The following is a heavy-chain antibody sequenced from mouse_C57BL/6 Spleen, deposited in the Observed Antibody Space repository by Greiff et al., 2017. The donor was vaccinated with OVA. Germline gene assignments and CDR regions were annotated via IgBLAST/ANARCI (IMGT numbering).Heavy chain of an antibody. Sequence: QVQLKQSGPELVKPGASVKLSCKASGYTFTSYDINWVKQRPGQGLEWIGWIYPRDGSPKYNEKFKGKATLTVDTSSSTAYMELHSLTSEDSAVYFCARGLRKGYFDVWGTGTTVTVSS. J-gene: IGHJ1*03. CDR3: ARGLRKGYFDV. CDR2: IYPRDGSP. CDR1: GYTFTSYD. D-gene: IGHD3-1*01. V-gene: IGHV1-85*01.